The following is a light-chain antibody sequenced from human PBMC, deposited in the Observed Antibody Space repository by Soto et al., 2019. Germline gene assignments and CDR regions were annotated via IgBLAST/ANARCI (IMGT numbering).Light chain of an antibody. CDR1: QSVSSY. Sequence: EIVLTQSPAILSMSPGERATLSCRASQSVSSYFAWYQQKPGQAPRLLIYDASNRATGVPARFSGSGCGTDFTLTISSLEPEDFAVYYCQQRRYWPVTFGQGTKVEIK. CDR3: QQRRYWPVT. J-gene: IGKJ1*01. V-gene: IGKV3-11*01. CDR2: DAS.